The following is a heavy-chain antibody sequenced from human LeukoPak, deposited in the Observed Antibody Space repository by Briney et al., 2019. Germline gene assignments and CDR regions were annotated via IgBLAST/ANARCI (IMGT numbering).Heavy chain of an antibody. J-gene: IGHJ4*02. CDR3: ARDTVRGVRILGY. D-gene: IGHD3-10*01. V-gene: IGHV1-2*02. CDR1: GYTFTGYY. CDR2: INPNSGGT. Sequence: GASVKVSCKASGYTFTGYYMHWVRQAPGQGLEWMGWINPNSGGTNYAQKFQGRVTMTRDTSISTAYMEPSRLRSDDTAVYYCARDTVRGVRILGYWGQGTLVTVSS.